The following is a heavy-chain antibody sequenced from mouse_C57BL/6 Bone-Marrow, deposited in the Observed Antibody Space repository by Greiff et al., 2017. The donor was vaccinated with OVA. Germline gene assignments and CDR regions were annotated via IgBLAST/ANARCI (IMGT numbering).Heavy chain of an antibody. V-gene: IGHV1-26*01. J-gene: IGHJ2*01. Sequence: EVQLQQSGPELVKPGASVKISCKASGYTFTNSYMNWVKQSHGKSLEWIGDINPNDGGTNYNQKFKGQATLTADKSSSTAYMELRSLTSENSEDYYCEREGSSTTVVDDWGQGTTLTVSS. CDR3: EREGSSTTVVDD. CDR2: INPNDGGT. D-gene: IGHD1-1*01. CDR1: GYTFTNSY.